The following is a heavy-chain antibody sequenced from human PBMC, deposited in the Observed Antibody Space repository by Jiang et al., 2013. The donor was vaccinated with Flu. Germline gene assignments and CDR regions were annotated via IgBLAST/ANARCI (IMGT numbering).Heavy chain of an antibody. V-gene: IGHV3-23*01. D-gene: IGHD3-3*01. CDR1: GFPFSTYA. J-gene: IGHJ4*02. CDR3: AKEFGFDNDEYFFHY. CDR2: ISGSGNTT. Sequence: VQLLESGGRFIKPGGSLRLSCVASGFPFSTYAMSWVRQAPGRRLEWISTISGSGNTTYYAESVKGRFTISRDNSKNTLYLQMNSLSAEDAGVLYCAKEFGFDNDEYFFHYWGQGTLVGVSS.